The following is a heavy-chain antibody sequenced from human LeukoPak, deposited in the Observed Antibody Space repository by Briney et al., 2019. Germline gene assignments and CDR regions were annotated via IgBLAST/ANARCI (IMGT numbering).Heavy chain of an antibody. J-gene: IGHJ4*02. D-gene: IGHD3-3*01. Sequence: TGGSLRLSCAASGFTFSSYGMHWVRQAPGKGLEWVAVIWYDGSNKYYADSVKGRFTISRDNSKNTLYLQMNSLRAEDTAVYYCARDREYYDFWSGYYSTHYFDYWGQGTLVTVSS. CDR2: IWYDGSNK. V-gene: IGHV3-33*01. CDR1: GFTFSSYG. CDR3: ARDREYYDFWSGYYSTHYFDY.